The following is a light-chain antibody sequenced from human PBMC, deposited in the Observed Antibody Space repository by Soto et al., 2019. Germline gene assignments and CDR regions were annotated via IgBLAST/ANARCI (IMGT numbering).Light chain of an antibody. CDR1: SSDVGSYNL. J-gene: IGLJ1*01. Sequence: QSALTQPASASGSPGQSITISCTGTSSDVGSYNLVSWYQQHPGKAPKLMIYEGSKRPSGVSNRFSGSKSGNTASLTISGLQAEDEADYYCCSYAGSSTYVFGTGTKVTAL. CDR2: EGS. V-gene: IGLV2-23*01. CDR3: CSYAGSSTYV.